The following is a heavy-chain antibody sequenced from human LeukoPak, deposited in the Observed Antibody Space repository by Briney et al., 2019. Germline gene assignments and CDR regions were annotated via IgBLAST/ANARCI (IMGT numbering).Heavy chain of an antibody. D-gene: IGHD3-10*01. Sequence: GGSLRLSCAASGFTFSSYAMSWVRQAPGKGLEWVSAISGSGGSTYYADSVKGRFTISRDNSKNTLYLQMNSLRAEDTAVYYCARLLWFGELLTAEDYFDYWGQGTLVTVSS. CDR1: GFTFSSYA. CDR2: ISGSGGST. J-gene: IGHJ4*02. CDR3: ARLLWFGELLTAEDYFDY. V-gene: IGHV3-23*01.